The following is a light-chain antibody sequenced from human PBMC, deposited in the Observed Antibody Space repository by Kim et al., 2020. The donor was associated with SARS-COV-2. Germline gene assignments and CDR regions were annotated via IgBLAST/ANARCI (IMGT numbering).Light chain of an antibody. CDR1: KLGDKY. V-gene: IGLV3-1*01. Sequence: SYELTQPPSVSVSPGQTASITCSGDKLGDKYAYWYQQKPGQSPVLVIYHDSKRPSGIPERFSGSNSGNTATLTISGTQAMDEADYYCQAWDSSTVVFGGGTQPTVL. J-gene: IGLJ3*02. CDR2: HDS. CDR3: QAWDSSTVV.